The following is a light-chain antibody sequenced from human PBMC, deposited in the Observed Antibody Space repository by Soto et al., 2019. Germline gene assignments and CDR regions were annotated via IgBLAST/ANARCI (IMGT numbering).Light chain of an antibody. CDR3: QRYLDWRT. J-gene: IGKJ2*02. CDR2: DAS. Sequence: EIAMTQSPATLSVSPGEGATLSCRASQSVGSRVAWYQQKPGQPPRLLIHDASTRATGVPARFSGSGSGTHFTLTITSLQSEDFAVYYCQRYLDWRTFGQGTKLEIK. V-gene: IGKV3-15*01. CDR1: QSVGSR.